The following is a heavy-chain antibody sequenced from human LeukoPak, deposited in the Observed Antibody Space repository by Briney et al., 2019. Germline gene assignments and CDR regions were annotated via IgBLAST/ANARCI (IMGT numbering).Heavy chain of an antibody. CDR3: ARGQGFIAVEIDY. CDR2: IWYDGSNK. J-gene: IGHJ4*02. V-gene: IGHV3-33*01. CDR1: GFTFSSYG. D-gene: IGHD6-19*01. Sequence: GGSLRLSCAASGFTFSSYGMHWVRQAPGKGLEWVAVIWYDGSNKYYADSVKGRFTISRDNSKNTLYLQMNSLRAEDTAVYYCARGQGFIAVEIDYWGQGTLVTVSS.